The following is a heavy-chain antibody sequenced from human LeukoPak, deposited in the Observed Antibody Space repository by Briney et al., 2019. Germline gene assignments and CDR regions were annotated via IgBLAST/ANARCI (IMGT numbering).Heavy chain of an antibody. CDR2: ISYSGST. V-gene: IGHV4-39*07. Sequence: SETLSLTCTVSGGSISTSTYFWGWIRQPPGKGLEWIASISYSGSTYYNPSLKSRVTISLDTSKKQFSLKLSSVTAADTAVYYCARDMISNWFYYWGQGTLVTISS. J-gene: IGHJ5*01. D-gene: IGHD3-16*01. CDR3: ARDMISNWFYY. CDR1: GGSISTSTYF.